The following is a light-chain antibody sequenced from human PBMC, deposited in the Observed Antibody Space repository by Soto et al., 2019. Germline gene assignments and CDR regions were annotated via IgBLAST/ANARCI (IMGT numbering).Light chain of an antibody. V-gene: IGKV3-15*01. J-gene: IGKJ1*01. Sequence: EIVMTQSPVTLSLSPGEGATLSCRASQSVSSNLAWYQEKPGQAPSLLIYGASTRATGIPARFSGTGSGTEFTLTISSLQSEDIALYYCQQYNDWTLTFGQGTKVDI. CDR3: QQYNDWTLT. CDR1: QSVSSN. CDR2: GAS.